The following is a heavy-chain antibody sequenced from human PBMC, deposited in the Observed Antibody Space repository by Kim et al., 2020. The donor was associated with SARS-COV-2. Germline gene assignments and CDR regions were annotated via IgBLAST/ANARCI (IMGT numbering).Heavy chain of an antibody. CDR1: GFTVSSNY. V-gene: IGHV3-53*01. J-gene: IGHJ4*02. CDR3: ARVRESEGAGTYFDY. CDR2: IYSGGNT. Sequence: GGSLRLSCAASGFTVSSNYMSWVRQAPGKGLEWVSVIYSGGNTYYADSVKGRFTISRDNSKNTLYLQMNSLRAEDTAVYYCARVRESEGAGTYFDYWGQGTLVTVSS. D-gene: IGHD6-13*01.